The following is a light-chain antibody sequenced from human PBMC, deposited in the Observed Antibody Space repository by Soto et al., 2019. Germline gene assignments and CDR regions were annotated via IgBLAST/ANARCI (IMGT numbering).Light chain of an antibody. CDR3: PLYGSSLWT. CDR1: QSVSSSY. Sequence: EIVLTSTPGTLSLSQEERANLSCRASQSVSSSYLAWYQQKTGQAPRLLNYGAPSRATAIPDRFSGSGSGTNFSLTISRLEPEDFAVYFCPLYGSSLWTCGHGT. J-gene: IGKJ1*01. V-gene: IGKV3-20*01. CDR2: GAP.